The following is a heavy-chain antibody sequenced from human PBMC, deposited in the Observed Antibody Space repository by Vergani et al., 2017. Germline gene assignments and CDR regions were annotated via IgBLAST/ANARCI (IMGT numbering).Heavy chain of an antibody. J-gene: IGHJ4*02. Sequence: QVQLVQSGAEVKEPGASVKVSCTTSGYTFTSYDINWVRQAAGQGLEWMGWMNPDSGNTGFALKFQGRVTMTRDTSTSTVYMELSSLRSEDTAVYYCTRGWYYDSIAYWAYWGQGTLVTVSS. CDR3: TRGWYYDSIAYWAY. CDR1: GYTFTSYD. CDR2: MNPDSGNT. V-gene: IGHV1-8*01. D-gene: IGHD3-22*01.